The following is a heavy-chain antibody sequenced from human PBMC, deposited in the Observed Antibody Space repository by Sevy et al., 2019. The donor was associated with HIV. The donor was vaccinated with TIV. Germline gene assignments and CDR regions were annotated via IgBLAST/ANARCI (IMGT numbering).Heavy chain of an antibody. J-gene: IGHJ4*01. V-gene: IGHV3-23*01. Sequence: GGSLRLSCAASGFASGFTFSSFAMSWVRQLPGKGLEWVSTINGRGGSTYYEDSVKGRFTLSRDNSNNALLLQMDSLTREDTALHYRATPTPGMATSSAAFFNSGGHGTLSTVPS. CDR2: INGRGGST. CDR1: GFTFSSFA. D-gene: IGHD3-10*01. CDR3: ATPTPGMATSSAAFFNS.